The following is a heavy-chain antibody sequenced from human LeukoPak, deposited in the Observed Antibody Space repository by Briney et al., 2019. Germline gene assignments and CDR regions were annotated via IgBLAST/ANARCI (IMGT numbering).Heavy chain of an antibody. Sequence: GASVKVSCKASGYTFTSDGISWVRQAPGQGLEWMGWISAYNGNTNYAQKLQGRVTMTTDTSTSTAYMELRSLRSDDTAVYYCAREGGFLEWLSGYGMDVWGQGTTVTVSS. V-gene: IGHV1-18*01. CDR1: GYTFTSDG. D-gene: IGHD3-3*01. CDR3: AREGGFLEWLSGYGMDV. J-gene: IGHJ6*02. CDR2: ISAYNGNT.